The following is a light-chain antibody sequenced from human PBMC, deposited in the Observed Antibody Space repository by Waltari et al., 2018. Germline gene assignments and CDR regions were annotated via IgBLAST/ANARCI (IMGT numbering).Light chain of an antibody. CDR1: RSNIGRNR. CDR2: RSD. Sequence: QSLLTQPPSISGAPGQRVTISCSGGRSNIGRNRFHWYAQVPGTTPKLLMYRSDQRPSGVSDRFSGSKSGTSASLAITGLLSADEADYICATWDDSLNAWIFGGGTRLTVL. CDR3: ATWDDSLNAWI. J-gene: IGLJ2*01. V-gene: IGLV1-44*01.